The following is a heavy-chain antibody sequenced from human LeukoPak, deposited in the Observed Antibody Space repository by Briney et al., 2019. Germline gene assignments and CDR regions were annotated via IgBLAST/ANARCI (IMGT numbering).Heavy chain of an antibody. CDR2: FNPNIGAT. CDR3: ARDADYYDTSTDPFDV. D-gene: IGHD3-22*01. Sequence: ASVKVSCKASGYTFTGHYFHWERQAPGQGLEWMGWFNPNIGATNYAQQFQGRVTMTGDTSISTAYMELTRLRSDDTAVYYCARDADYYDTSTDPFDVWGQGTMVTVSS. V-gene: IGHV1-2*02. J-gene: IGHJ3*01. CDR1: GYTFTGHY.